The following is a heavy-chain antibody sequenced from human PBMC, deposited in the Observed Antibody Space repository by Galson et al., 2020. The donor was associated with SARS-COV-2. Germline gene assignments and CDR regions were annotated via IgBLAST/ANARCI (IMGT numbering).Heavy chain of an antibody. D-gene: IGHD3-9*01. V-gene: IGHV3-7*03. J-gene: IGHJ5*02. CDR3: AKEYPPRHFDGDVMPRGDWFDP. CDR1: GFTFSRYW. CDR2: INGDGNER. Sequence: GGSLRLSCAASGFTFSRYWMSWVRLAPGKGLEWLALINGDGNERYYADSVRGRFAISRDNAGNSLFLEIYSLRAEDSAFYYCAKEYPPRHFDGDVMPRGDWFDPRGQGVLVTVST.